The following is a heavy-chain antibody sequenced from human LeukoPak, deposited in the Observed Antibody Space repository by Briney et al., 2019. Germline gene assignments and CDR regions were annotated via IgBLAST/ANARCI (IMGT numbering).Heavy chain of an antibody. CDR1: GYTFTGYY. J-gene: IGHJ6*02. D-gene: IGHD3-10*01. CDR2: INPNSGGT. V-gene: IGHV1-2*02. Sequence: ASVKVSCKASGYTFTGYYMHWVRQAPGQGLEWMGWINPNSGGTNYAQKLQGRVTMTTDTSTSTAYMELRSLRSDDTAVYYCAREVPQYYYGSGSYLEDPYYGMDVWGQGTTVTVSS. CDR3: AREVPQYYYGSGSYLEDPYYGMDV.